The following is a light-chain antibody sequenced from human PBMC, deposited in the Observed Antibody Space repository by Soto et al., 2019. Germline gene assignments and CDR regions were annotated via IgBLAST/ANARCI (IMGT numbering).Light chain of an antibody. CDR2: GAS. CDR3: QQYNNWPGT. V-gene: IGKV3-15*01. J-gene: IGKJ1*01. CDR1: QSVSSK. Sequence: EIVLTQSPGTLSVSPGERATLSCRASQSVSSKLAWYQQKPGQAPRLLFYGASTGATGIPARFSGSGSETDFTLTISSLEPEDFAVYYCQQYNNWPGTFGQGTKVEIK.